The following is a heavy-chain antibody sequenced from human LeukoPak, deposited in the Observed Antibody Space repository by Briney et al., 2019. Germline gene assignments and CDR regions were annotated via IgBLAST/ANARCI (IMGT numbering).Heavy chain of an antibody. CDR3: ARAYLWFGESPGGD. D-gene: IGHD3-10*01. Sequence: ASVKVSCKASGYTFTGYYMHWVRQAPGQGLEWLGWINPNSGGTNYAQEFQGRVTMTRDTSISTAYMELSRLRSDDTAVYDCARAYLWFGESPGGDWGQGTLVTVSS. V-gene: IGHV1-2*02. CDR2: INPNSGGT. CDR1: GYTFTGYY. J-gene: IGHJ4*02.